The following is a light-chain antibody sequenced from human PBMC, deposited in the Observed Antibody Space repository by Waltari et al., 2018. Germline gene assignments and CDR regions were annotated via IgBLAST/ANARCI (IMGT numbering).Light chain of an antibody. CDR3: QQYYSTPYT. Sequence: DIVMTQSPDSLSVSLGQRHAINSKSRPSVLYSSNNKNYLAWYQQKPGQPPKLLIYWASTRESGVPDRFSGSGSGTDFTLTISSLQAEDVAVYYCQQYYSTPYTFGQGTKLEIK. CDR1: PSVLYSSNNKNY. V-gene: IGKV4-1*01. J-gene: IGKJ2*01. CDR2: WAS.